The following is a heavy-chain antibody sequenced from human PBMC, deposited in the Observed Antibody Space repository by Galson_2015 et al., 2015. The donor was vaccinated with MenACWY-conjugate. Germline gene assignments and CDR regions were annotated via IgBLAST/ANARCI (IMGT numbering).Heavy chain of an antibody. CDR1: GFNFRSYA. J-gene: IGHJ4*02. Sequence: SLRLSCAGSGFNFRSYAMNWVRQAPGKGLEWVSSISAGGSDTYYAESVKGRFTISRDNSKNTLHLQMNSLRAEDTALYYCAKGRTYCRGTSCLYFDTWGQGTQVTVSS. CDR3: AKGRTYCRGTSCLYFDT. CDR2: ISAGGSDT. V-gene: IGHV3-23*01. D-gene: IGHD2-2*01.